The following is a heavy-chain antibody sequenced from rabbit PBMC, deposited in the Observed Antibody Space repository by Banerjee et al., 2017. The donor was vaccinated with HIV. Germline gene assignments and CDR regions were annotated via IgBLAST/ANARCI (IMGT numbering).Heavy chain of an antibody. J-gene: IGHJ4*01. CDR3: ARGSGGIFNAYPL. CDR2: INTSSGNT. V-gene: IGHV1S45*01. CDR1: GFSFSNKYV. Sequence: QEQLVESGGGLVQPEGSLTLTCTASGFSFSNKYVMCWVRQAPGKGLEWIACINTSSGNTVYATWAKGRFTISKTSWTTVTLQMTSLTAADTATYFCARGSGGIFNAYPLWGPGTLVTVS. D-gene: IGHD6-1*01.